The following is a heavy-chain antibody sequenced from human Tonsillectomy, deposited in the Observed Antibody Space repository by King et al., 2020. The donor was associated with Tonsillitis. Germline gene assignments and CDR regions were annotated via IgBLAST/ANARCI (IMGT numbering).Heavy chain of an antibody. CDR3: ACSSWFRTFDY. CDR2: ISYSGST. D-gene: IGHD6-13*01. Sequence: VQLQESGPGLVKPSETLSLTCTVSGGSISSYYWSWIRQPPGKGLEWVGYISYSGSTNYNPSLNSRVTMSVDTSKNQFSLKLSSVTAADTAVYYCACSSWFRTFDYWGQGTLVTVSS. J-gene: IGHJ4*02. CDR1: GGSISSYY. V-gene: IGHV4-59*01.